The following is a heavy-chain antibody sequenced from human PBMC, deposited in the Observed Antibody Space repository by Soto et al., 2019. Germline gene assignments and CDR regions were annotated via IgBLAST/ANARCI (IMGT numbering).Heavy chain of an antibody. CDR2: IYSGGST. J-gene: IGHJ6*02. V-gene: IGHV3-53*01. D-gene: IGHD5-12*01. CDR1: GFTVSSNY. CDR3: ARDYEEVGHYYGMDV. Sequence: EVQLVESGGGLIQPGVSLRLSCAASGFTVSSNYMSWVRQAPGKGLEWVSVIYSGGSTYYADSVKGRFTISRDNSKNTLYLQMNSLRAEDTAVYYCARDYEEVGHYYGMDVWGQGTTVTVSS.